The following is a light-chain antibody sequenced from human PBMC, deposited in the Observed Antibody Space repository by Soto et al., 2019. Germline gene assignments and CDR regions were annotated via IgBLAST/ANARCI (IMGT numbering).Light chain of an antibody. J-gene: IGKJ1*01. Sequence: EIVLTQSPGSLSLSPGERTTLSCRASQSVDSSFFAWYQQKPGQAPRLLVYGASNRATGMPDRFSGSGFGRDFTLTISSLEPEDFAVYYCQQYVSSVTFGQGTKVEIK. CDR3: QQYVSSVT. CDR1: QSVDSSF. V-gene: IGKV3-20*01. CDR2: GAS.